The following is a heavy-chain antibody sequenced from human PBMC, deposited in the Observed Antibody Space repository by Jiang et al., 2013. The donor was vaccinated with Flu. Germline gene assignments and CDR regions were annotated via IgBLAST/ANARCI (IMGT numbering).Heavy chain of an antibody. CDR2: IYPGDSDT. J-gene: IGHJ6*02. Sequence: VQLVESGAEVKKPGESLKISCKGSGYSFTSYWIGWVRQMPGKGLEWMGIIYPGDSDTRYSPSFQGQVTISADKSISTAYLQWSSLKASDTAMYYCARLHRGAGTMDPNYYYYGMDVWGQGTTVTVSS. D-gene: IGHD6-19*01. CDR1: GYSFTSYW. CDR3: ARLHRGAGTMDPNYYYYGMDV. V-gene: IGHV5-51*01.